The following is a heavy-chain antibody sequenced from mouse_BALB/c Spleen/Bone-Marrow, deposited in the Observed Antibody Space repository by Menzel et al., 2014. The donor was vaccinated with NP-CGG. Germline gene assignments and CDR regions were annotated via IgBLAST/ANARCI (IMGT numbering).Heavy chain of an antibody. J-gene: IGHJ3*01. CDR2: INPTNGGT. V-gene: IGHV1-18*01. D-gene: IGHD4-1*01. CDR3: ARGLTGGFAY. Sequence: EVQRVESGPELVKPGASVKISCKTSGYTFTEYPMHRVKQNHGKSLEWIGGINPTNGGTSDNQKFKGKATLTVDKSSSTAYMELRSLTSEDSAVYYCARGLTGGFAYWGQGTLVTVSA. CDR1: GYTFTEYP.